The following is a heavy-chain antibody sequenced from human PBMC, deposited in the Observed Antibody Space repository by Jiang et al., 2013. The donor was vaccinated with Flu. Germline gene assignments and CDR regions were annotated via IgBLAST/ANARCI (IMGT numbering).Heavy chain of an antibody. Sequence: GLVKPSETLSLTCTVSGYSISSGYYWGWIRQPPGKGLEWIGSIYHSGNIYYNPSLKSRVSISVDTSKNQFSLRLTSVTAADTAVYYCARNLPQGQWELPPLFYFDYWGQGTLVTVSS. CDR1: GYSISSGYY. D-gene: IGHD1-26*01. V-gene: IGHV4-38-2*02. CDR3: ARNLPQGQWELPPLFYFDY. CDR2: IYHSGNI. J-gene: IGHJ4*02.